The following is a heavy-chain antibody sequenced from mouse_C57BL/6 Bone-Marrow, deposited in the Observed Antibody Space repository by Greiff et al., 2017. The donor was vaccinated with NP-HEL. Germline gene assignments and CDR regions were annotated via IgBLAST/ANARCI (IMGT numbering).Heavy chain of an antibody. CDR3: ARGYYYGSSYVYAMDY. CDR2: INPYNGGT. J-gene: IGHJ4*01. D-gene: IGHD1-1*01. V-gene: IGHV1-19*01. CDR1: GYTFTDYY. Sequence: EVQLQQSGPVLVKPGASVKMSCKASGYTFTDYYMNWVKQSHGKSLEWIGVINPYNGGTSYNQKFKGKATLTVDKSSSTAYMELNSLTSEDSAVYYCARGYYYGSSYVYAMDYWGQGTSVTVSS.